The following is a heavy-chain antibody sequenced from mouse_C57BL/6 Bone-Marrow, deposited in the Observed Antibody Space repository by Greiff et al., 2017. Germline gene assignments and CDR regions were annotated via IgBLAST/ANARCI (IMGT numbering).Heavy chain of an antibody. CDR3: ARWLLRDY. D-gene: IGHD2-3*01. Sequence: VKLQQPGAELVMPGASVKLSCKASGYTFTSYWMHWVKQRPGQGLEWIGEIDPSDSYTNYNQKFKGKSTLTVDKSASTAYMQLSSLTSEDSAVYYCARWLLRDYWGQGTTLTVSS. CDR1: GYTFTSYW. J-gene: IGHJ2*01. V-gene: IGHV1-69*01. CDR2: IDPSDSYT.